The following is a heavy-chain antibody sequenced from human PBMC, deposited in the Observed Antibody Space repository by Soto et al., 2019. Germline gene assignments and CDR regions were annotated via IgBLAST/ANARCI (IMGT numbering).Heavy chain of an antibody. Sequence: SETLSLTCTVSGGSISSGDYYWSWIRQPPGKGLEWIGYISYSGSTYYNPSLKSRVTILVDTSKNQFSLKLTSVTAADTAVYYCARGYSSGWYPDYWGQGTLVTVSS. CDR3: ARGYSSGWYPDY. J-gene: IGHJ4*02. V-gene: IGHV4-30-4*01. CDR1: GGSISSGDYY. D-gene: IGHD6-19*01. CDR2: ISYSGST.